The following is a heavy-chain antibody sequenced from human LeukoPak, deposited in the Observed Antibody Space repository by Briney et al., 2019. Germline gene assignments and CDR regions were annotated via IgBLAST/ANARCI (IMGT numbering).Heavy chain of an antibody. CDR3: ARGGGSVVVPAAD. CDR1: GYTFTGYY. V-gene: IGHV1-8*03. J-gene: IGHJ4*02. CDR2: MNPNSGNT. D-gene: IGHD2-2*01. Sequence: ASVKVSCKASGYTFTGYYMHWVRQAPGQGLEWMGWMNPNSGNTGYAQKFQGRVTITRNTSISTAYMELSSLRSEDTAVYYCARGGGSVVVPAADWGQGTLVTVSS.